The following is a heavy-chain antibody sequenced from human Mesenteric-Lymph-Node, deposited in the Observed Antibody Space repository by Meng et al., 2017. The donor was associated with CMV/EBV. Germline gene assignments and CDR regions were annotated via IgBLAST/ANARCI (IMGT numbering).Heavy chain of an antibody. D-gene: IGHD6-6*01. CDR3: ARLEYSNSFFDY. CDR1: GGSISSSSYY. V-gene: IGHV4-39*01. Sequence: SETLSLTCSVSGGSISSSSYYWVWIRQPPGKGLEWIGSIYYSGSIYYNPSLKSRVSFSVDTSKNQFSLEVTSVTAADTAVYYCARLEYSNSFFDYWGQGTLVTVSS. J-gene: IGHJ4*02. CDR2: IYYSGSI.